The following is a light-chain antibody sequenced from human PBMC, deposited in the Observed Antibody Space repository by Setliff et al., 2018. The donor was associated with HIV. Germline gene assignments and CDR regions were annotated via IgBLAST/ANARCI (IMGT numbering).Light chain of an antibody. J-gene: IGLJ1*01. Sequence: QSVLTQPPSVSGAPGQRVTISCTGSSSNIGAGYDVHWYQQLPGTAPKLLIYGNNNGPSGAPDRFSGSKSGTSASLAITGLEAEDEADYCCQSYDSSLSGYVFGTGTKVTVL. CDR1: SSNIGAGYD. CDR2: GNN. CDR3: QSYDSSLSGYV. V-gene: IGLV1-40*01.